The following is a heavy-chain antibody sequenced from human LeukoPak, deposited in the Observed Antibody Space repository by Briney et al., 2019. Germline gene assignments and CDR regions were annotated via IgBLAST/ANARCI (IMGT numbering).Heavy chain of an antibody. J-gene: IGHJ4*02. V-gene: IGHV3-11*01. D-gene: IGHD2-15*01. CDR1: GFTFSDYY. Sequence: GGSLRLSCAASGFTFSDYYMSWIRQAPGKGLEWVSYISSSGSTKYYAASVRGRFTISRDTSRSTLYLQMNSLRAEDAAVYYCAKAPVTSCRGAFCYPFDYWGQGTLVTVSS. CDR3: AKAPVTSCRGAFCYPFDY. CDR2: ISSSGSTK.